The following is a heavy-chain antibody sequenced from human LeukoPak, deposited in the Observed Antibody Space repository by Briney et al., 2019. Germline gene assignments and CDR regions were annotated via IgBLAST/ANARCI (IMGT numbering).Heavy chain of an antibody. D-gene: IGHD4-23*01. J-gene: IGHJ4*02. CDR3: ARIMTKVAFLFDY. CDR1: GGSISNYY. CDR2: IYYSGST. V-gene: IGHV4-59*01. Sequence: SETLSLTCTVSGGSISNYYWSWIRQPPGKGLEWIGYIYYSGSTNYNPSLKSRVTISIDTSKNQLSLKLSSVTAADTAVYYCARIMTKVAFLFDYWGQGTLVTVSS.